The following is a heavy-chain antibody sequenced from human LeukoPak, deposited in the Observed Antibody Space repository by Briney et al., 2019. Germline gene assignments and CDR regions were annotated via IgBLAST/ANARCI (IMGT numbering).Heavy chain of an antibody. CDR1: GGSISSYY. Sequence: SETLSLTCTVSGGSISSYYWSWIRQPPGKGLEWIGYIYDSGSTNYNPSLKSRVTISVKPSKNQFSLKLRSVNAADTAVYYCARVTGYTIEDYFDYWGKGTLVTVSS. V-gene: IGHV4-59*01. D-gene: IGHD3-9*01. CDR2: IYDSGST. J-gene: IGHJ4*02. CDR3: ARVTGYTIEDYFDY.